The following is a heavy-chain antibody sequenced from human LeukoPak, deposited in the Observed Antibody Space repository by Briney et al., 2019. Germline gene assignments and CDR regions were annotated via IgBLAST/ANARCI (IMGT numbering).Heavy chain of an antibody. D-gene: IGHD3-22*01. V-gene: IGHV5-51*01. J-gene: IGHJ4*02. CDR1: GYSFTSYW. Sequence: GESLKISCKGSGYSFTSYWIGWVRQLPGKGLEWMGIIFPGDSDTRYSPSFQGQVTISADKSSSTAYLQWSSLKASDTAMYYCARHGRDSSGYYESGYWGQGTLVTVSS. CDR2: IFPGDSDT. CDR3: ARHGRDSSGYYESGY.